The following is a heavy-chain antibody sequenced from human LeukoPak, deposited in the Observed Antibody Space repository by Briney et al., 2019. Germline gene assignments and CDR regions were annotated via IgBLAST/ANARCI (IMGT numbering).Heavy chain of an antibody. Sequence: GRSLRLSCAASGFTFSSYGMHRVRQAPGKVLEWVAVIWYDGSNKYYADSVKGRFTISRDNSKNTLYLQMNSLRAEDTAVYYCARAYSGYDFYGMDVWGQGTTVTVSS. CDR2: IWYDGSNK. D-gene: IGHD5-12*01. V-gene: IGHV3-33*01. CDR3: ARAYSGYDFYGMDV. J-gene: IGHJ6*02. CDR1: GFTFSSYG.